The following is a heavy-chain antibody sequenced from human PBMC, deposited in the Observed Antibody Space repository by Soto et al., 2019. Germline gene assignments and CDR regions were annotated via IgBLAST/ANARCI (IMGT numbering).Heavy chain of an antibody. V-gene: IGHV1-46*01. CDR1: GYTFTSYY. Sequence: GASVKVSCKASGYTFTSYYMHWVRQAPGQGLEWMGIINPSGGSTSYAQKFQGRVTMTRDTSTSTVYMELSSLRSEDTAVYYCARDLKGGVGAIDYYYYGMDVWGQGTTVTVSS. D-gene: IGHD1-26*01. CDR2: INPSGGST. CDR3: ARDLKGGVGAIDYYYYGMDV. J-gene: IGHJ6*02.